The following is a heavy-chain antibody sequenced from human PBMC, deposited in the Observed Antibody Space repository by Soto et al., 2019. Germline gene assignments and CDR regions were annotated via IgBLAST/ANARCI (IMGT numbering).Heavy chain of an antibody. CDR3: ASARGGYYYAMDV. V-gene: IGHV4-4*02. J-gene: IGHJ6*02. CDR1: SAAIDSTNW. Sequence: SETLSLTCAISSAAIDSTNWWRWVRQPPGKGLEWIGEIYHSGSTNYNPSLKSRVTISVDKSKNQFSLKLSSVTAADTAVYYCASARGGYYYAMDVWGQGTTVT. CDR2: IYHSGST. D-gene: IGHD3-10*01.